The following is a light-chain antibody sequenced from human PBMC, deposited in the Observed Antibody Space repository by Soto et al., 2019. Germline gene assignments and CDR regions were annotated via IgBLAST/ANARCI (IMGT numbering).Light chain of an antibody. J-gene: IGLJ3*02. CDR2: NTN. CDR3: VLYMGSGIWV. Sequence: QTVVTQAPAFSVSPGRTVTLTCGLRSGSVSTSYYPSWYQPTPGQAPRTLIYNTNTRSSGVPDRFSGSILGNKAALTITGAQPDDESDYYCVLYMGSGIWVFGGWTKLTVL. V-gene: IGLV8-61*01. CDR1: SGSVSTSYY.